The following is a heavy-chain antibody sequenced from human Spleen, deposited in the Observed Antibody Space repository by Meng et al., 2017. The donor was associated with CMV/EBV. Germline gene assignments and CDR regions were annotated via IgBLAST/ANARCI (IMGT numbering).Heavy chain of an antibody. V-gene: IGHV4-61*01. J-gene: IGHJ4*02. CDR3: ARYRRNYDSSGYYYSYFDY. CDR2: IYYSGST. D-gene: IGHD3-22*01. Sequence: SETLSLTCTVSGGSVSSGSYYWSWIRQPPGKGLEWIVYIYYSGSTNYNPSLKSRVTISVDTSKNQFSLKLSSVTAADTAVYYCARYRRNYDSSGYYYSYFDYWGQGTLVTVSS. CDR1: GGSVSSGSYY.